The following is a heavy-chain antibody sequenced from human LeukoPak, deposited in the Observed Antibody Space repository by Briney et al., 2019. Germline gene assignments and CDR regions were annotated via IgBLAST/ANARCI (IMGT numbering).Heavy chain of an antibody. D-gene: IGHD1-26*01. Sequence: KPSETLSLTCTVSGGSISTSTYYWGWIRQPPGKGLEWIGSISYSGSTYNNPSLKSRVTISVDTSKNQFSLKLSSVTAADTAVYYCARGGFEEPGLNWFDPWGQGTLVTVSS. CDR2: ISYSGST. V-gene: IGHV4-39*07. J-gene: IGHJ5*02. CDR1: GGSISTSTYY. CDR3: ARGGFEEPGLNWFDP.